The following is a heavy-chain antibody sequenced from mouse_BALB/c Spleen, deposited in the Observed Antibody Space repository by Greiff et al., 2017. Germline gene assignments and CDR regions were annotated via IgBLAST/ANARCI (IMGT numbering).Heavy chain of an antibody. CDR3: TRGGGYFGYFDV. J-gene: IGHJ1*01. CDR2: IDPETGGT. V-gene: IGHV1-15*01. CDR1: GYTFTDYE. Sequence: QVQLQQPGAELVRPGASVTLSCKASGYTFTDYEMHWVKQTPVHGLEWIGAIDPETGGTAYNQKFKGKATLTADKSSSTAYMELRSLTSEDSAVYYCTRGGGYFGYFDVWGAGTTVTVSS. D-gene: IGHD2-3*01.